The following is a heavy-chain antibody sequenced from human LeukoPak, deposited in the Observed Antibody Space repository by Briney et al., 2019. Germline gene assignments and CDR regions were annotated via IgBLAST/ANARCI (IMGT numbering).Heavy chain of an antibody. CDR2: IIPIFGTA. V-gene: IGHV1-69*13. J-gene: IGHJ4*02. D-gene: IGHD1-14*01. CDR1: GGTFSSYA. Sequence: ASVKVSCTASGGTFSSYAISWVRQAPGQGLEWMGGIIPIFGTANYAQKFQGRVTITADESTSTAYMELSSLRSEDTAVYYCARGGPDPFDYWGQGTLVTVSS. CDR3: ARGGPDPFDY.